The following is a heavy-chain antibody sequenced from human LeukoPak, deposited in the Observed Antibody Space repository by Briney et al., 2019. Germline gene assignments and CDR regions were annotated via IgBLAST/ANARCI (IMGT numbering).Heavy chain of an antibody. CDR3: ARGPTQLSAFDI. J-gene: IGHJ3*02. Sequence: GGSLRLSCTVSGFTVSSNSMSWVRQAPGKGLEWVSFIYSDNTHYSDSVKGRFTISRDNAKNSLYLQMNSLRAEDTAVYYCARGPTQLSAFDIWGQGTMVTVSS. D-gene: IGHD2-2*01. CDR2: IYSDNT. V-gene: IGHV3-53*01. CDR1: GFTVSSNS.